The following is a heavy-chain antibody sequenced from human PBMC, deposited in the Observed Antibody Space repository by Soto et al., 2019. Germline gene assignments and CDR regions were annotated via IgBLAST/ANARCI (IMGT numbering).Heavy chain of an antibody. CDR3: ASWGSSENFDY. J-gene: IGHJ4*02. Sequence: QVQLVQSGAEVKKPGSSVKVSCKASGGTFSSYAISWVRQAPGQGLEWMGGIIPIFGTANYAQKFQGRVTITADGSTSTAYVEMSSLSSEDTDVYYCASWGSSENFDYWGQGTLVTVSS. V-gene: IGHV1-69*01. D-gene: IGHD6-6*01. CDR1: GGTFSSYA. CDR2: IIPIFGTA.